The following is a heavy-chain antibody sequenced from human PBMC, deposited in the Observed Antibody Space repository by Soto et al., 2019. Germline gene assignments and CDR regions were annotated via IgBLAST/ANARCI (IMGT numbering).Heavy chain of an antibody. J-gene: IGHJ4*02. D-gene: IGHD1-26*01. CDR1: GFTFSSYG. CDR2: ISYDGSNK. Sequence: GGSLRLSCAASGFTFSSYGMHWVRQAPGKGLEWVAVISYDGSNKYYADSVKGRFTISRDNSKNTLYLQMNSLRAEDTTVYYCAKELEIYSGSYYFDYWGQGTLVTVSS. CDR3: AKELEIYSGSYYFDY. V-gene: IGHV3-30*18.